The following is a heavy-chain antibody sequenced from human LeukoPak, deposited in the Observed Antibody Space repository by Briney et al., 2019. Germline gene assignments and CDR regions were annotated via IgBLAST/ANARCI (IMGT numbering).Heavy chain of an antibody. J-gene: IGHJ4*02. CDR3: ARGRGLGVVSPYFDY. V-gene: IGHV3-53*01. CDR1: GFIVSNNY. CDR2: IYGDGRT. D-gene: IGHD3-3*01. Sequence: HPGGSLRLSCVVSGFIVSNNYIIWVRQAPGNGLERVSVIYGDGRTSHSASVRGRFTISRDNSKNIVSLQMNNLRAEDTAVYYCARGRGLGVVSPYFDYWGQGTLVTVSS.